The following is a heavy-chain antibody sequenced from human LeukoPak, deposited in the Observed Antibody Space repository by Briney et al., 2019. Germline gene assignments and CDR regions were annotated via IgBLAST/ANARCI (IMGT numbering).Heavy chain of an antibody. D-gene: IGHD3-10*01. CDR2: MNPNSGNT. CDR1: GYTFTSYD. CDR3: ARGVGFGEFSTHDDDY. V-gene: IGHV1-8*01. Sequence: ASVKVSCKASGYTFTSYDINWVRQATGQGLEWMGWMNPNSGNTGYAQKFQGRVTMTRNTSISTAYMELSSLKSDDTAVYYCARGVGFGEFSTHDDDYWGQGTLVTGSS. J-gene: IGHJ4*02.